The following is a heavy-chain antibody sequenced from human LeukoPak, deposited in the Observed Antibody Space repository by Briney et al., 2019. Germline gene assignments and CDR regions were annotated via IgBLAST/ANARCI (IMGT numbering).Heavy chain of an antibody. CDR3: ASRTSLGLYYGPFDY. D-gene: IGHD4-17*01. V-gene: IGHV1-3*01. CDR1: GYTFTSYA. J-gene: IGHJ4*02. CDR2: INAGNGNT. Sequence: ASVKVSCKASGYTFTSYAMHWVRQAPGQRLEWMGWINAGNGNTKYSQKFQGRVTITRDTSASTAYMELSSLRSEDTAVYYCASRTSLGLYYGPFDYWGQGTLVTVSS.